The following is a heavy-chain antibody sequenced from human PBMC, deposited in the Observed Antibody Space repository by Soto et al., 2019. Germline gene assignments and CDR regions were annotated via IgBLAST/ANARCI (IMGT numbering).Heavy chain of an antibody. CDR3: ARGLLGDYVWGSYRATYYGMDV. CDR2: IIPILGIA. V-gene: IGHV1-69*10. Sequence: SVKVSCKASGGTFSSYTISWVRQAPGQGLEWMGGIIPILGIANYAQKFQGRVTITADESTSTAYMELSSLRSEDTAVYYCARGLLGDYVWGSYRATYYGMDVWGQGTTVTVSS. CDR1: GGTFSSYT. J-gene: IGHJ6*02. D-gene: IGHD3-16*02.